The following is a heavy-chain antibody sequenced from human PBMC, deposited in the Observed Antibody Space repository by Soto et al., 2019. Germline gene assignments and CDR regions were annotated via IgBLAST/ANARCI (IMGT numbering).Heavy chain of an antibody. CDR2: ISYDGTNK. V-gene: IGHV3-30-3*01. Sequence: SLRLSCAASGFTFSSYAMHWVRQAPGKGLEWVAVISYDGTNKYYADSVKGRFTISRDNSKNTLYLQMNSLRAEDTAVYYCARDLGRYYFDYWGQGTLVTVSS. CDR1: GFTFSSYA. J-gene: IGHJ4*02. CDR3: ARDLGRYYFDY.